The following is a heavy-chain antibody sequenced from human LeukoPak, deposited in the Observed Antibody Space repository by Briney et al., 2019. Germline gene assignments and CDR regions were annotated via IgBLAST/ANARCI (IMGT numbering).Heavy chain of an antibody. V-gene: IGHV4-39*07. CDR3: ASERPSSITDVKGYFQH. CDR1: GGSISSSSYY. CDR2: IYYSGST. J-gene: IGHJ1*01. D-gene: IGHD6-13*01. Sequence: PSETLSLTCTVSGGSISSSSYYWGWIRQPPGKGLEWIGSIYYSGSTYYNPSLKSRVTISVDTSKNQFSLKLSSVTAADTAVYYCASERPSSITDVKGYFQHWGQGTLVTVSS.